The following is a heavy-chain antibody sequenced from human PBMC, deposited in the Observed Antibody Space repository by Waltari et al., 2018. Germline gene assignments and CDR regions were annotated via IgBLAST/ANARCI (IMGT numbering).Heavy chain of an antibody. J-gene: IGHJ4*02. CDR3: ARAASGSSGYCSGGSCFL. D-gene: IGHD2-15*01. CDR2: IYYSGST. CDR1: GGSISRGDYY. V-gene: IGHV4-30-4*08. Sequence: QVQLQESGPGLVKPSQTLSLTCTVSGGSISRGDYYWSWILQPPGKGLEWIGYIYYSGSTYYNPSLKSRVTISVDTSKNQFSLKLSSVTAADTAVYYCARAASGSSGYCSGGSCFLWGQGTLVTVSS.